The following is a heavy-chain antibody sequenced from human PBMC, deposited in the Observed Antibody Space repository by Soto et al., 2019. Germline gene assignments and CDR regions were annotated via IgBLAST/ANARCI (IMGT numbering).Heavy chain of an antibody. D-gene: IGHD4-17*01. CDR1: GYSFTAYK. CDR2: VDPNVGGS. V-gene: IGHV1-2*04. CDR3: ATWVDYGDFEGFDF. J-gene: IGHJ4*02. Sequence: ASVQVSCKTSGYSFTAYKLHYVRQAPGQGLEWRGWVDPNVGGSNSEQKFQGSVTMTWDTSITTAYLDLTRLTTNDTATYFCATWVDYGDFEGFDFWGQGTLVTVSS.